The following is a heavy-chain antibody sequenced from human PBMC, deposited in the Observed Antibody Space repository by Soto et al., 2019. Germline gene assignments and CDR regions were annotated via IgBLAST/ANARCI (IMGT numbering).Heavy chain of an antibody. D-gene: IGHD1-26*01. CDR1: GYTFTSYA. V-gene: IGHV1-3*01. CDR2: INAGNGNT. CDR3: ARDSGSYLYYYYYGMDV. Sequence: VKVSCKASGYTFTSYAMHWVRQAPGQRLEWMGWINAGNGNTKYSQKFQGRVTITRDTSASTAYMELSSLRSEDTAVYYCARDSGSYLYYYYYGMDVWGQGTTVTVSS. J-gene: IGHJ6*02.